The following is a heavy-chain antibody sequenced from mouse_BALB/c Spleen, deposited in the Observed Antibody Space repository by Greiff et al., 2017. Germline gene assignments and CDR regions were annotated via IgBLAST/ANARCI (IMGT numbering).Heavy chain of an antibody. D-gene: IGHD3-1*01. CDR2: ISNGGGST. Sequence: EVMLVESGGGLVQPGGSLKLSCAASGFTFSSYTMSWVRQTPEKRLEWVAYISNGGGSTYYPDTVKGRFTISRDNAKNTLYLQMSSLKSEDTAMYYCARQGLSYAMDYWGQGTSVTVSS. J-gene: IGHJ4*01. CDR3: ARQGLSYAMDY. CDR1: GFTFSSYT. V-gene: IGHV5-12-2*01.